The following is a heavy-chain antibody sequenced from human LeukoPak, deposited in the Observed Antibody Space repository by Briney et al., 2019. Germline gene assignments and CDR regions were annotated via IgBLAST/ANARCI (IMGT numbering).Heavy chain of an antibody. J-gene: IGHJ4*02. V-gene: IGHV1-2*02. CDR2: INPNSGGT. D-gene: IGHD4-17*01. CDR3: ARDYGDYAHFDY. Sequence: ASVKVSCKASGYTFTGYYMHWVRQAPGQGLEWMGWINPNSGGTNYAQKFQGRVTMTRDTSISTAYMELSSLRSEDTAVYYCARDYGDYAHFDYWGQGTLVTVSS. CDR1: GYTFTGYY.